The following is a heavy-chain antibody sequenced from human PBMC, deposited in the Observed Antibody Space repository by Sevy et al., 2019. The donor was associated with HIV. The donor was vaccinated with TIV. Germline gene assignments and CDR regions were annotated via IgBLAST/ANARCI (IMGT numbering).Heavy chain of an antibody. D-gene: IGHD2-2*01. J-gene: IGHJ6*02. Sequence: GALRLSCAASGFTFSSYAMSWVRQAPGKGLEWVSAISGSGGSTYYADSVKGRFTISRDNSKNTLYLQMNSLRAEDTAVYYCAKGYCSSTSCYWEPKNYGMDVWGQGTTVTVSS. CDR3: AKGYCSSTSCYWEPKNYGMDV. CDR2: ISGSGGST. V-gene: IGHV3-23*01. CDR1: GFTFSSYA.